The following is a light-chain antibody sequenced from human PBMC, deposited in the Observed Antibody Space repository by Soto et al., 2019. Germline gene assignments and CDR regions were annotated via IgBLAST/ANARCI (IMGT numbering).Light chain of an antibody. V-gene: IGKV3-11*01. Sequence: EIVLTQSPATLSLSPGERATLSCRASPSVSSSLAWYQQKPGQAPRLLIYDASNRATGIPARFSCSGSGTVFTLTISSLEPDDFAVYYGQQRSYRPSFGPGTKVDIK. CDR2: DAS. J-gene: IGKJ3*01. CDR1: PSVSSS. CDR3: QQRSYRPS.